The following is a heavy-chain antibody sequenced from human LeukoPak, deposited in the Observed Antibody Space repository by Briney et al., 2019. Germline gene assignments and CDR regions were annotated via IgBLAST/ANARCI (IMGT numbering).Heavy chain of an antibody. CDR1: GFAFGSEA. V-gene: IGHV3-23*01. D-gene: IGHD3-3*01. CDR3: ARDLRGNARHYDFWSGPLDY. CDR2: ISPGGGTT. Sequence: GGSLRLSCAVSGFAFGSEAMSWVRQSPARGLEWVASISPGGGTTYYADYVKGRFTISRDNAKNSLYLQMNSLRAEDTAVYYCARDLRGNARHYDFWSGPLDYWGQGTLVTVSS. J-gene: IGHJ4*02.